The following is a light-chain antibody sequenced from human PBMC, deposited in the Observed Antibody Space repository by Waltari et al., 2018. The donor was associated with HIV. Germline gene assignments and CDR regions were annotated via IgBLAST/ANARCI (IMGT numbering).Light chain of an antibody. J-gene: IGKJ1*01. CDR3: HQYGTTPPT. Sequence: VLTQSPGTLSLSPGARVALSCRASQSVGSSDVAWYQQKRGQTPRLLMYGGSNRATGIPDRFSGSGSETDFTLTISRLEPEDCAVYYCHQYGTTPPTFGQGTQLEIK. CDR1: QSVGSSD. CDR2: GGS. V-gene: IGKV3-20*01.